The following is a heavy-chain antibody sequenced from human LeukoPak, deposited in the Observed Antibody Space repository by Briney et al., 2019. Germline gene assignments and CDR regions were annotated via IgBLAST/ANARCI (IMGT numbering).Heavy chain of an antibody. D-gene: IGHD3-22*01. CDR3: ASRYYDSSGYFYWYFDY. V-gene: IGHV5-51*01. J-gene: IGHJ4*02. CDR2: IYPGDSDT. CDR1: GYSFTSYW. Sequence: RESLKISCKGSGYSFTSYWIGWVRQMLGKGLEWMGIIYPGDSDTRYSPSFQGQVTISADKSISTAYLQWSSLKASDTAMYYCASRYYDSSGYFYWYFDYWGQGTLVTVSS.